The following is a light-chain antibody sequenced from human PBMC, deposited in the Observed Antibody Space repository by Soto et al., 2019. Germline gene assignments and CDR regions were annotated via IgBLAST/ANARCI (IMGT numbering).Light chain of an antibody. CDR3: QQYNNWPRT. V-gene: IGKV3-15*01. J-gene: IGKJ2*01. CDR1: QSVSSN. Sequence: EIVMTQSPATLSVSPGERATVSCRASQSVSSNLAWYQQKPGQAPRLLIYGASTRATGIPARCSGSGSGTEFTLTIGSLQSEDFAVYYWQQYNNWPRTFGQGTKLEIK. CDR2: GAS.